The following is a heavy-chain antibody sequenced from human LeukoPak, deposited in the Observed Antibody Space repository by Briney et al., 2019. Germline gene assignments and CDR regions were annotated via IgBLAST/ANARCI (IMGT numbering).Heavy chain of an antibody. Sequence: SETLSLTCTVSGGSISSGSYYWSWIRQPAGKGLEWIGRIYTSGSTNYNPSLKSRVTISVDTSKNQFSLKLSSVTAADTAVYYCARARLSLGIAARPIAFDIWGQGTMVTVSS. J-gene: IGHJ3*02. CDR1: GGSISSGSYY. D-gene: IGHD6-6*01. CDR3: ARARLSLGIAARPIAFDI. CDR2: IYTSGST. V-gene: IGHV4-61*02.